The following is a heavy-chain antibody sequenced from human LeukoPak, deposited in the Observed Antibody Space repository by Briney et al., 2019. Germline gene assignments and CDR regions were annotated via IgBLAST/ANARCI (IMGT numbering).Heavy chain of an antibody. Sequence: PGGSLRLSCAASEFTFSSYSMNWVRQAPGKGLEWVSLISGTADSTYYGDSVKGRFTISRDNSKNSLYLQMNSLRAEDTALYYCAKIDNWNDACPDYWGQGALVTVSS. D-gene: IGHD1-1*01. CDR1: EFTFSSYS. CDR3: AKIDNWNDACPDY. CDR2: ISGTADST. V-gene: IGHV3-23*01. J-gene: IGHJ4*02.